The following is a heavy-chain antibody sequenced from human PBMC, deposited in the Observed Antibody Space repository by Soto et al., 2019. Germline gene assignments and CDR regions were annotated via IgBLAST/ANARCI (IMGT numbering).Heavy chain of an antibody. CDR2: ISSSSSYI. V-gene: IGHV3-21*01. CDR1: GFTFSSYS. CDR3: AREGTGDLTYYDILTGYPTASGFDP. Sequence: PGGSLRLSCAASGFTFSSYSMNWVRQAPGKGLEWVSSISSSSSYIYYADSVKGRFTISRDNAKNSLYLQMNSLRAEDTAVYYCAREGTGDLTYYDILTGYPTASGFDPWGQGTLVTVSS. D-gene: IGHD3-9*01. J-gene: IGHJ5*02.